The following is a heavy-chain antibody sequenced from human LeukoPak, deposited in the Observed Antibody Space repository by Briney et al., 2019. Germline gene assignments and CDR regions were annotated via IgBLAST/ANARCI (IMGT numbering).Heavy chain of an antibody. CDR2: ISYEGCFK. CDR3: AGPNSASDRYFDY. CDR1: GFTFSRSA. J-gene: IGHJ4*02. Sequence: PGGSLRLSCAASGFTFSRSAMNWVRQAPGKGLEWVAIISYEGCFKYYVDSVKGRFTLSRDNSKDTLYLQMNSLKAEDTAVYYCAGPNSASDRYFDYWGQGTLVTVSS. D-gene: IGHD5-12*01. V-gene: IGHV3-30*04.